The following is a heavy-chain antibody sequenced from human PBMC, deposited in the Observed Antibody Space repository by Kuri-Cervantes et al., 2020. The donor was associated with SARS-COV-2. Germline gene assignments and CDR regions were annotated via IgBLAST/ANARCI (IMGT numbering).Heavy chain of an antibody. CDR3: ARDRWFGELHYYYYYGMDV. Sequence: GESLKISCAASGFTFSSYSMNWVRQAPGKGLEWVSYISSSSSTIYYADSVKGRFTISRDNAKNSLYLQMNSLRAEDTAVYYCARDRWFGELHYYYYYGMDVWGQGTPVTVSS. V-gene: IGHV3-48*01. CDR2: ISSSSSTI. J-gene: IGHJ6*02. CDR1: GFTFSSYS. D-gene: IGHD3-10*01.